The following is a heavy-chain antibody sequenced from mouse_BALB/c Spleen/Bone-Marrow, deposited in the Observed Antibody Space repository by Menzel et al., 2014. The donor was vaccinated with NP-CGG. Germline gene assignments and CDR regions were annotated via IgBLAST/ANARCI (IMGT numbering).Heavy chain of an antibody. Sequence: QVQLQQSRPELVKPGASVKISCKASGYAFSSSWMNWVKQRPGQGLEWIGRIYPGDGDTNYNGKFKGKATLTADKSSSTAYMQLSSLTSVDSAVYFCARTYYPYFDYWGQGTTLTVSS. V-gene: IGHV1-82*01. J-gene: IGHJ2*01. CDR1: GYAFSSSW. CDR3: ARTYYPYFDY. D-gene: IGHD1-1*01. CDR2: IYPGDGDT.